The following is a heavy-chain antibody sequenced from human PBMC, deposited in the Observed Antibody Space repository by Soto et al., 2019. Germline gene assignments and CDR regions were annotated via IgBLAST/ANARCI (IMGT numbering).Heavy chain of an antibody. J-gene: IGHJ5*02. CDR2: ISAYNGQT. D-gene: IGHD3-3*01. CDR1: GYPFHTYG. CDR3: ARDPHEFWNSYFLDP. V-gene: IGHV1-18*01. Sequence: ASVKVSCKASGYPFHTYGINWVRQAPGQRPEWMGWISAYNGQTDYAQNFQGRVTMATDTSTNTAYMELRNLRSDDTAVYYCARDPHEFWNSYFLDPWGAGTLVPVPS.